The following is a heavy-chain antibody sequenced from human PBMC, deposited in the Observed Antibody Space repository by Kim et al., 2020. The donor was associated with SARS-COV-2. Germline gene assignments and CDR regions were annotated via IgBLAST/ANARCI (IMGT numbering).Heavy chain of an antibody. CDR3: AREGGSGSY. CDR2: ISSSGST. J-gene: IGHJ4*02. D-gene: IGHD3-10*01. CDR1: GGSISSGDFY. Sequence: SETLSLTCTVSGGSISSGDFYWSWVRQPPGKGLEWIGYISSSGSTYYNSSLNSRVIISSDTSKNQFPLILSLVIVADTAVYFCAREGGSGSYWGRGTLVT. V-gene: IGHV4-30-4*01.